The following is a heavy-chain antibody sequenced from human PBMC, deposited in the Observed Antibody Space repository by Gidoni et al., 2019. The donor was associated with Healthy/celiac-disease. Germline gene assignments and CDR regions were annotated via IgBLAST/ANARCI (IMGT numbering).Heavy chain of an antibody. Sequence: EVQLVESGGGLVQPGGSLRLSCAASGFTFSSYSMNWVRQAPGKGLEWVSYISSSSSTIYYADSVKGRFTISRDNAKNSLYLQMNSLRAEDTAVYYCARGAYCGGDCYPGMDVWGQGTTVTVSS. D-gene: IGHD2-21*02. CDR3: ARGAYCGGDCYPGMDV. V-gene: IGHV3-48*01. CDR1: GFTFSSYS. CDR2: ISSSSSTI. J-gene: IGHJ6*02.